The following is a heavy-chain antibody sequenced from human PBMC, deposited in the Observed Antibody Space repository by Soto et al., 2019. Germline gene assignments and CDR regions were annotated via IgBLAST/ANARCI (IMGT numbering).Heavy chain of an antibody. D-gene: IGHD1-26*01. Sequence: GGSLRLSCAASGFTFWMHWVRQAPGKGLVWVSRINGDGSTTNYADSVKGRFTISRDNAKNRVYLQMNSLRDEDTAVYYCTRALANSGSYLHAFDVWGQGTMVTVSS. V-gene: IGHV3-74*01. J-gene: IGHJ3*01. CDR1: GFTFW. CDR2: INGDGSTT. CDR3: TRALANSGSYLHAFDV.